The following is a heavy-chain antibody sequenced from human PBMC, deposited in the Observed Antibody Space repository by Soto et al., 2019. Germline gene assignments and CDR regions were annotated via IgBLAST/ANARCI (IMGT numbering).Heavy chain of an antibody. V-gene: IGHV3-23*01. CDR2: ISRSGDST. J-gene: IGHJ5*01. D-gene: IGHD3-16*01. Sequence: PGGSLRLSCAASGFTFSSYAMSWVRQAPGKGLEWVSAISRSGDSTYYADSVTGRFTISRDNSKSTLSLQLNSLRAEDTAVYYCAKDVNYDWFDSWGQGTLVTVSS. CDR3: AKDVNYDWFDS. CDR1: GFTFSSYA.